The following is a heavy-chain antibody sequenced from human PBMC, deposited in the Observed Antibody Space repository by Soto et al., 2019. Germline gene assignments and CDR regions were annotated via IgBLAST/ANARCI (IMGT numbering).Heavy chain of an antibody. Sequence: GRSLRLSCAASGFTFSSYGMHWVRQDPGKGLEWVAVIWYDGSNKYYADSVKGRFTISRDNSKNTLYLQMNSLRAEDTAVYYCPRDGDSSSSYYYGMDVWGQGTTVTVSS. V-gene: IGHV3-33*01. D-gene: IGHD6-6*01. CDR1: GFTFSSYG. CDR2: IWYDGSNK. J-gene: IGHJ6*02. CDR3: PRDGDSSSSYYYGMDV.